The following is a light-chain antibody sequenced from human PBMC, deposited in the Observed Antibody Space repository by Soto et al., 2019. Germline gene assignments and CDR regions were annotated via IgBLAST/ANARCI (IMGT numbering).Light chain of an antibody. Sequence: EIVMTQSPATLSVSPGERATLSCRANQSVSSNLAWYQKKPGQTPKLLIYVASTRATGIPARFSGSGSGTEFTLTISSLQSEDFAVYYCQQYNVWPLTFGRGTKVEFK. CDR2: VAS. J-gene: IGKJ4*01. V-gene: IGKV3-15*01. CDR3: QQYNVWPLT. CDR1: QSVSSN.